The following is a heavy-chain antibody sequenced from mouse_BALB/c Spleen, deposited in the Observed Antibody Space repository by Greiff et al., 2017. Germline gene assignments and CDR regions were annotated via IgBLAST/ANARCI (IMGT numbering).Heavy chain of an antibody. V-gene: IGHV3-2*02. D-gene: IGHD1-1*01. Sequence: VQLKESGPGLVKPSQSLSLTCTVTGYSITSDYAWNWIRQFPGNKLEWMGYISYSGSTSYNPSLKSRISITRDTSKNQFFLQLNSVTTEDTATYYCASAVVATGDYWGQGTSVTVSS. CDR3: ASAVVATGDY. J-gene: IGHJ4*01. CDR2: ISYSGST. CDR1: GYSITSDYA.